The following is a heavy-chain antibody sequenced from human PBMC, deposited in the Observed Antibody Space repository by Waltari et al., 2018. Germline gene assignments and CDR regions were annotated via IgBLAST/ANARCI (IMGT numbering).Heavy chain of an antibody. CDR1: GLTFGSYW. J-gene: IGHJ4*02. V-gene: IGHV3-74*01. CDR2: IDEDGSSA. Sequence: DVHLVESGGGLVQPRGSLRRSCTLSGLTFGSYWMHGVRQVPVKGLGWISRIDEDGSSAIYADSVKGRFTVSRDNAKNTLYLEMNNLKAEDTAVYYCASDCCGSGYRIHYWGQGTLVNVSS. CDR3: ASDCCGSGYRIHY. D-gene: IGHD3-3*01.